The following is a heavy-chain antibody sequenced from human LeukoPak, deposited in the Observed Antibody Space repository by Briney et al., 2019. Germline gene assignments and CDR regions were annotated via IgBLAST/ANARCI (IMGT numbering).Heavy chain of an antibody. V-gene: IGHV4-59*01. CDR2: ISYSGST. Sequence: SETLSLTCTVSGDSISSYYWSCIRQPPGKRLEWIGYISYSGSTNYNPSLKSQVTISVDTSKNQCSLKLSSVTAADTAVYYCARDVGGWLQLHYWGQGTMVTVSS. CDR3: ARDVGGWLQLHY. D-gene: IGHD5-24*01. CDR1: GDSISSYY. J-gene: IGHJ4*02.